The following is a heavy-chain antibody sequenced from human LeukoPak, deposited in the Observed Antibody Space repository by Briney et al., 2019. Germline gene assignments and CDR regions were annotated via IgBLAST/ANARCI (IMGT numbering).Heavy chain of an antibody. Sequence: PGGSLRLSCAASGFTFSNYWMTWVRQAPGKGLEWVANIRHDGNEKYYVDSVKGRFTISRDNAQNSLSLQMNSLRVEDTAVYYCAKPITVFGATDAFDVWGQGTMVTVSS. CDR3: AKPITVFGATDAFDV. V-gene: IGHV3-7*01. CDR1: GFTFSNYW. D-gene: IGHD3-3*01. CDR2: IRHDGNEK. J-gene: IGHJ3*01.